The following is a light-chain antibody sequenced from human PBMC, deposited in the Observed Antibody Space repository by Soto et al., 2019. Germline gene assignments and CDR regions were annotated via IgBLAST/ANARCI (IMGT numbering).Light chain of an antibody. CDR3: SSYAGSNNLV. CDR2: AVS. J-gene: IGLJ1*01. V-gene: IGLV2-8*01. CDR1: SSDVGGYNY. Sequence: QSVLTQPPSASGSPGQSVTISCTGTSSDVGGYNYVSWYQQHPGKAPQLLIYAVSERPSGVPDRFSGSKSGNTASLTVSGLQAADEADYYCSSYAGSNNLVLASGT.